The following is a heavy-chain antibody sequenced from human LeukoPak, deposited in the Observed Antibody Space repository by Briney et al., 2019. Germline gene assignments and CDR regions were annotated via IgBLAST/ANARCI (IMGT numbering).Heavy chain of an antibody. Sequence: PGGSLRLSCAASGFTFSSYGMHWVRQAPGKGLEWVAVIWYDGSNKYYADSVKGRFTFSRDNSKNTLYLQMNSLRAEDTAVYYCAREGVEWQWLYDYWGQGTLVTVSS. D-gene: IGHD6-19*01. CDR2: IWYDGSNK. CDR1: GFTFSSYG. CDR3: AREGVEWQWLYDY. J-gene: IGHJ4*02. V-gene: IGHV3-33*01.